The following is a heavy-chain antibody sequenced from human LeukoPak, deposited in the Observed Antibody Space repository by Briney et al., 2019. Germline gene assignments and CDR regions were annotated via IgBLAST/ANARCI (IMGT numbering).Heavy chain of an antibody. V-gene: IGHV4-34*01. CDR1: GVSFSGYY. J-gene: IGHJ4*02. CDR3: TRTSPGIPLDF. CDR2: ISHTGRT. Sequence: PSETLSLTCGVSGVSFSGYYWSWIRQAPGKGPEWIGEISHTGRTAYNPSLKSRVTISLDTSKNQFSLKLTLVSAADTAVYYCTRTSPGIPLDFWGQGTLVTVSS. D-gene: IGHD1-26*01.